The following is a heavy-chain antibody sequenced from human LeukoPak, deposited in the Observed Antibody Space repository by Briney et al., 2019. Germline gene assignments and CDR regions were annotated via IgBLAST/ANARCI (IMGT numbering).Heavy chain of an antibody. CDR3: ARERNFYYMDV. CDR1: GFTYTTYN. V-gene: IGHV3-48*04. CDR2: ISNSGSTT. Sequence: GGSLRLSCAASGFTYTTYNMIWVRQAPGKGLEWVSFISNSGSTTYYADSVKGRFTLSRDNAKNSLYLQMNTLRAEDTAVYYCARERNFYYMDVWGKGTRVTVSS. J-gene: IGHJ6*03.